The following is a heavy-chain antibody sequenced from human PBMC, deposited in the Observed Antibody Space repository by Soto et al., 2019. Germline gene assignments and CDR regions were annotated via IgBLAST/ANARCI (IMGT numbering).Heavy chain of an antibody. V-gene: IGHV1-69*04. CDR1: GGTSTIYT. Sequence: QVPLVQSGAELKKHGSSVKVSCEASGGTSTIYTITWVRQAPGQGLAWMGRIVPILGITNYARNFQGRLTITADTSTSTAYMELSGLRFDDTAVYYCATEKFGAGRVGVYFWGQGTQVTVSS. CDR3: ATEKFGAGRVGVYF. J-gene: IGHJ4*02. D-gene: IGHD1-26*01. CDR2: IVPILGIT.